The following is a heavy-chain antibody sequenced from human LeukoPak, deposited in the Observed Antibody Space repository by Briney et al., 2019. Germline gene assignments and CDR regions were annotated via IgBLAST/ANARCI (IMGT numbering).Heavy chain of an antibody. CDR3: AKLRGVGGIFDY. CDR2: ISGSGGST. Sequence: GGSLRLSCAASGFTFSSYAMSWVRQAPGKGLEWVSAISGSGGSTYYADSVEGRFTISRDNSKNTLYLQMNSLRAEDTAVYYCAKLRGVGGIFDYWGQGTLVTVSS. D-gene: IGHD3-10*01. CDR1: GFTFSSYA. V-gene: IGHV3-23*01. J-gene: IGHJ4*02.